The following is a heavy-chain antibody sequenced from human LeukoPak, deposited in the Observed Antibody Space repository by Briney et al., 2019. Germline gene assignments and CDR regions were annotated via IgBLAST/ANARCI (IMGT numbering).Heavy chain of an antibody. CDR2: IYYSGST. CDR1: GGSISSYY. V-gene: IGHV4-59*12. D-gene: IGHD5-12*01. Sequence: PSETLSLTCTVSGGSISSYYWSWIRQPPGKGLEWIWYIYYSGSTNYNPSLKSRVTISVDTSKNQFSLKLSSVTAADTAVYYCARLPLIPKLKRGYSGYYSGTRQVNRDYWGQGTLVTVSS. CDR3: ARLPLIPKLKRGYSGYYSGTRQVNRDY. J-gene: IGHJ4*02.